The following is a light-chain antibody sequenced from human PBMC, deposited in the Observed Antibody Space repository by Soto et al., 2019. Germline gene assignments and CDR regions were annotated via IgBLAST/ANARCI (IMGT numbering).Light chain of an antibody. CDR2: GGS. CDR3: QHYDASQWT. Sequence: EIVLTQSPGTLSLAPGARAPLSCRASQSVNSNYFTWYQQIPGQAPRLLIYGGSSRATGIPDRFSGSGSGTDFTLTISRLEPEDFAVYYCQHYDASQWTFGQGTKVDIK. V-gene: IGKV3-20*01. CDR1: QSVNSNY. J-gene: IGKJ1*01.